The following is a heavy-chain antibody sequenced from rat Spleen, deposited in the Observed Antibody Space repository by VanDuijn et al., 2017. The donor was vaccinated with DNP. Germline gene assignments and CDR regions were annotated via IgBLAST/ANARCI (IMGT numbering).Heavy chain of an antibody. CDR3: TTRGDFDY. CDR1: GLTFTNYG. J-gene: IGHJ2*01. CDR2: INVSGGST. Sequence: EVQLVESGGGLVQPGRSLTLSCAASGLTFTNYGMAWVRQAPKKGLEWVATINVSGGSTYYRDSVKGRFTISRDNAKNTLYLQMDSLRSEDTATYYCTTRGDFDYWGQGVMVTVSS. V-gene: IGHV5S13*01.